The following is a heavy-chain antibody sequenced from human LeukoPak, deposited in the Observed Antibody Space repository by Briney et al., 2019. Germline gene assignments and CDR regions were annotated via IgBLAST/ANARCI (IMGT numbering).Heavy chain of an antibody. CDR2: INGSGGST. V-gene: IGHV3-23*01. J-gene: IGHJ4*02. Sequence: GGSLRLSCAASGFTFSSYAMSWVRQAPGKGLEWVSAINGSGGSTNYAHSVKGRFTISRDTSKNTLYLEMNSLRAEDTAVYYCANSSTLVVGARDYYWGQGTLVTVSS. D-gene: IGHD2-8*02. CDR1: GFTFSSYA. CDR3: ANSSTLVVGARDYY.